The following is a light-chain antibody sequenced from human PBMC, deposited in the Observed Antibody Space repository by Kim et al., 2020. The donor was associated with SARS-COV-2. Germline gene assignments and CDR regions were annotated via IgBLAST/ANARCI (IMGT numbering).Light chain of an antibody. CDR2: GAS. V-gene: IGKV3-20*01. Sequence: APGERRATCGRARKRGSSSYLAWYQQKPGKAPRLLIYGASSRDTGIQDRFSGSGSGTDFTLTISRLEPEDFAVYYCQQYSSYPITFGQGTRLEIK. J-gene: IGKJ5*01. CDR1: KRGSSSY. CDR3: QQYSSYPIT.